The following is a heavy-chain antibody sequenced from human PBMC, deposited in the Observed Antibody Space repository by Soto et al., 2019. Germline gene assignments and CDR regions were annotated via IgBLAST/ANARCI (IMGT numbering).Heavy chain of an antibody. Sequence: ASVKVSCKAYDFSFTSHGISWVLQAPGQGLEWMGWISAYNGNTNYAQKLQGRVTMTTDTSTSTAYMELRSLRSDDTAVYYCAREGRDADFDYWGQGTLVTVSS. V-gene: IGHV1-18*04. CDR3: AREGRDADFDY. CDR1: DFSFTSHG. CDR2: ISAYNGNT. J-gene: IGHJ4*02.